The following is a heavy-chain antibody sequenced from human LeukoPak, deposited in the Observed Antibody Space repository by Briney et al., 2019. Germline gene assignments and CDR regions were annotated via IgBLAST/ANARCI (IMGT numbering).Heavy chain of an antibody. CDR2: ISWNSGSI. CDR3: AKDIRYGSSGYEGPYFDY. J-gene: IGHJ4*02. Sequence: GGSLRLSCAASGFTFDDYAMHWVRQAPGKGLEWVSGISWNSGSIGYADSVKGRFTISRDNAKNSLYLQMNSLRAEDTALYYCAKDIRYGSSGYEGPYFDYWGQGTLVTVSS. V-gene: IGHV3-9*01. CDR1: GFTFDDYA. D-gene: IGHD3-22*01.